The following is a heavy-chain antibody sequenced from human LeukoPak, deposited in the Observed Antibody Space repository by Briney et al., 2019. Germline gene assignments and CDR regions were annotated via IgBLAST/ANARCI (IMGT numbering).Heavy chain of an antibody. Sequence: ASVKVSCKVSGYTLTELSMHWVRQAPGKGLEWMGGFDPEDGETIYAQKLQGRVTMTTDTSTSTAYMELRSLRSDDTAVYYCARDHTPPVLEWLSPYYYYYMDVWGKGTTVTVSS. D-gene: IGHD3-3*01. CDR3: ARDHTPPVLEWLSPYYYYYMDV. CDR1: GYTLTELS. J-gene: IGHJ6*03. V-gene: IGHV1-24*01. CDR2: FDPEDGET.